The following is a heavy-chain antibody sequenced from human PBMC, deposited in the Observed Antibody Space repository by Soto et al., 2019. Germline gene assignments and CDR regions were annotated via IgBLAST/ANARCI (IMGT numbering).Heavy chain of an antibody. CDR1: GGSFSGYY. Sequence: QVHLQQWGAGLLKPSETLSLTCAVYGGSFSGYYWTWIRQPPGKGLEWIGEVDHTGSTNYNPSLTNRVTISVDRSKNQFSLNLSSVTAADTAIYYSARVHSSGWYADYWGRGTLVTVSS. CDR2: VDHTGST. CDR3: ARVHSSGWYADY. D-gene: IGHD6-19*01. J-gene: IGHJ4*02. V-gene: IGHV4-34*01.